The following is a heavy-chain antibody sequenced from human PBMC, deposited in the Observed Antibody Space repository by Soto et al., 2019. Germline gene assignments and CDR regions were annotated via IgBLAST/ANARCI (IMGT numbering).Heavy chain of an antibody. CDR3: GRLTSYDFSRMDV. J-gene: IGHJ6*02. Sequence: PGESLKISCKGSGYSFTSSWISWVRQMPRKGLEWMGRIDPSDSYTNYSPSFQGHVTISVDKSISTAYLQWSSLEASDSAMYYCGRLTSYDFSRMDVWGQGTTVTVSS. D-gene: IGHD3-3*01. CDR2: IDPSDSYT. V-gene: IGHV5-10-1*01. CDR1: GYSFTSSW.